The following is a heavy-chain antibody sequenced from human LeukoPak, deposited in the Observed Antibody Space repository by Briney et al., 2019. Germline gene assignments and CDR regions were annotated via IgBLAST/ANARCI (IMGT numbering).Heavy chain of an antibody. Sequence: PSETLSLTCTVSGDSISSGSYYWSWIRQPAGKGLEWIGRIFTSGSTNYNPSLRSRVTISVDTSKNQFSLKLSSVTAADTAVYYCARAGTLDATYYYYYMDVWGKGTTVTISS. CDR2: IFTSGST. D-gene: IGHD6-6*01. CDR3: ARAGTLDATYYYYYMDV. CDR1: GDSISSGSYY. V-gene: IGHV4-61*02. J-gene: IGHJ6*03.